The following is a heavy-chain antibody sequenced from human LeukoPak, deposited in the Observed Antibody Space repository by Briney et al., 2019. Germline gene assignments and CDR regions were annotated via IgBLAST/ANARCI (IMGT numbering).Heavy chain of an antibody. CDR3: ARDIADYGDYAEAFDI. J-gene: IGHJ3*02. D-gene: IGHD4-17*01. CDR2: INHSGST. CDR1: GGSFSGYY. Sequence: PSETLSLTCAVYGGSFSGYYWSWIRQPPGKGLGWIGEINHSGSTNYNPSLKSRVTISVDTSKNQFSLKLSSVTAADTAVYYCARDIADYGDYAEAFDIWGQGTMVTVSS. V-gene: IGHV4-34*01.